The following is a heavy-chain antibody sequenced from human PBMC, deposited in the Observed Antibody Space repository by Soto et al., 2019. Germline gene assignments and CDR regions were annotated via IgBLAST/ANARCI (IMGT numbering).Heavy chain of an antibody. V-gene: IGHV3-7*03. J-gene: IGHJ6*02. Sequence: EVQLVESGGDLVQPGGSLRLSCAASGFTFSSHWMSWVRQAPGKGLEWVANIKQDGSEKFYVDSVKGRFTISRDNAKNSLYLQMSCLRAEDTAVYYCKRGTELVYCTSTSCPGMDVWGQGTTVTVSS. D-gene: IGHD2-2*01. CDR1: GFTFSSHW. CDR2: IKQDGSEK. CDR3: KRGTELVYCTSTSCPGMDV.